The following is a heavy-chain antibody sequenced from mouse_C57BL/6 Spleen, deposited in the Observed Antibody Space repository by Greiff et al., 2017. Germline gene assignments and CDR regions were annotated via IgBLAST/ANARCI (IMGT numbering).Heavy chain of an antibody. D-gene: IGHD1-1*01. V-gene: IGHV3-6*01. CDR1: GYSITSGYY. CDR2: ISYDGSN. Sequence: EVQLQQSGPGLVKPSQSLSLTCSVTGYSITSGYYWNWIRQFPGNKLEWMGYISYDGSNNYNPSLKNRISITRDTSKNQFFLKLNSVTTEDTATYYCARLGTVVAEDYAMDYWGQGTSVTVSS. CDR3: ARLGTVVAEDYAMDY. J-gene: IGHJ4*01.